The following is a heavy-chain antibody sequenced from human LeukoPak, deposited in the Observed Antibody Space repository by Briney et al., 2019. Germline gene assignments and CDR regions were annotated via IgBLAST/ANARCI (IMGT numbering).Heavy chain of an antibody. D-gene: IGHD2-15*01. V-gene: IGHV3-66*01. Sequence: GGSLRLSSAASGFTVSSNFMRWGRQAPGKGLEWVSLIYSGGSTYYADSVKGRFTISRDISKNTLFLQLNSLRAEDTAVYYCARGGVVVAAIDAFDIWGQGTLVTVSS. J-gene: IGHJ3*02. CDR3: ARGGVVVAAIDAFDI. CDR2: IYSGGST. CDR1: GFTVSSNF.